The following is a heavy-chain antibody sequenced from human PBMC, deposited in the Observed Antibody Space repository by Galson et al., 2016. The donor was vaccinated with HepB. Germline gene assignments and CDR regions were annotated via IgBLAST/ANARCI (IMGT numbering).Heavy chain of an antibody. V-gene: IGHV3-33*01. CDR1: GFTFSTYA. CDR3: TREGIGFDAYYFDY. CDR2: MWYDGSNE. J-gene: IGHJ4*02. Sequence: SLRLSCAASGFTFSTYAMHWVRQAPGKGLEWVAIMWYDGSNENYADSVKGRFTISRDNSKNTQYLHLNSLRADDTAVYYCTREGIGFDAYYFDYWGQGTLVSVSS. D-gene: IGHD2-15*01.